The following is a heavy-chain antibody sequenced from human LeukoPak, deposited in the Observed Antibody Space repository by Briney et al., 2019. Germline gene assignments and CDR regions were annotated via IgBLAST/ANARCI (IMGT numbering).Heavy chain of an antibody. Sequence: SETLSLTCTVSGGSISSFHWNWLRQAPGRGLEWIGYIYGGGGTNYNPSLTFRVTMSIDTSKNKFSLNLKSVTAEDTAVYYCARSVGTNWSYFFDYWGQGTLVTVSS. J-gene: IGHJ4*02. CDR1: GGSISSFH. V-gene: IGHV4-59*01. CDR2: IYGGGGT. CDR3: ARSVGTNWSYFFDY. D-gene: IGHD3-3*01.